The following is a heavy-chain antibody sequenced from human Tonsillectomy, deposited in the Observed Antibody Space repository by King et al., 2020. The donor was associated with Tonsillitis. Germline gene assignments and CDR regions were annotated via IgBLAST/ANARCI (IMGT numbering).Heavy chain of an antibody. CDR1: GYTFTGYY. CDR3: ARELYDSSGYERSGDFDL. Sequence: QLVQSGAEVKKPGASVKVSCKASGYTFTGYYMHWVRQAPGQGLEWMGWINPNSGGTNYAQKFQGRVTMTRDTSISTAYMELSRLRSDDTAVYYCARELYDSSGYERSGDFDLWGRGTLVTVSS. J-gene: IGHJ2*01. V-gene: IGHV1-2*02. D-gene: IGHD3-22*01. CDR2: INPNSGGT.